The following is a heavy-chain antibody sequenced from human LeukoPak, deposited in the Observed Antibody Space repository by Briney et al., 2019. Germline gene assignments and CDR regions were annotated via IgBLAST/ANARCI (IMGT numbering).Heavy chain of an antibody. CDR3: AKNSGSYYYYGMDV. J-gene: IGHJ6*02. CDR2: ISYDGSNK. D-gene: IGHD1-26*01. CDR1: GFTFSSYG. V-gene: IGHV3-30*18. Sequence: GGSLRLSCAASGFTFSSYGMHWVRQAPGKGLERVAVISYDGSNKYYADSVKGRFTISRDNSKNTLYLQMNSLRAEDTAVYYCAKNSGSYYYYGMDVWGQGTTVTVSS.